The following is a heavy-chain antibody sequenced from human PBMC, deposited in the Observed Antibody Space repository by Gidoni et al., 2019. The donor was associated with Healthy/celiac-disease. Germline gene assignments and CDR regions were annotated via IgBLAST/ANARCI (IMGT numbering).Heavy chain of an antibody. V-gene: IGHV4-31*03. J-gene: IGHJ4*02. CDR1: VVSISHGGYY. D-gene: IGHD3-22*01. CDR2: IYYSGST. Sequence: VQLQESGPGLVKPSQTLPLTCTLAVVSISHGGYYCSWIRQHPGKGLEWIGYIYYSGSTYYNPSLKSRVTISVDTSKNQFSLKLSSVTAADTAVYYCARARSTYYYDSSGYGIPPFDYWGQGTLVTVSS. CDR3: ARARSTYYYDSSGYGIPPFDY.